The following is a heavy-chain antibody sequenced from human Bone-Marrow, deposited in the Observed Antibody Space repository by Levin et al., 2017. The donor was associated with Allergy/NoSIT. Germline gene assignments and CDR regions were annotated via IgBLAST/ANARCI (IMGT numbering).Heavy chain of an antibody. J-gene: IGHJ5*02. CDR2: IKEDGSEK. Sequence: PGGSLRLSCAASGFTFSNSWMSWVRQAPGKGLEWVANIKEDGSEKYYVDSVKGRFTISRDNAKNSLYVQMNSLRAEDTAVYYCARGQFRRATIGARWFDPWGQGTLVTVSS. D-gene: IGHD5-24*01. CDR1: GFTFSNSW. V-gene: IGHV3-7*01. CDR3: ARGQFRRATIGARWFDP.